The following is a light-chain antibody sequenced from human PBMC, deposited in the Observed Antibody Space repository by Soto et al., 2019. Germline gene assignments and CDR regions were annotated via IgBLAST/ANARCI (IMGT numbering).Light chain of an antibody. Sequence: EIVLTQSPATLSLSPGERATLSCRASQSVSSYLAWYQQKPGQAPRLLIYDASNRATGIPARFSGSGSGTDFTLTTGTLEPEDFAVYYCQRRSKGWTFGKGTKV. CDR1: QSVSSY. V-gene: IGKV3-11*01. J-gene: IGKJ1*01. CDR2: DAS. CDR3: QRRSKGWT.